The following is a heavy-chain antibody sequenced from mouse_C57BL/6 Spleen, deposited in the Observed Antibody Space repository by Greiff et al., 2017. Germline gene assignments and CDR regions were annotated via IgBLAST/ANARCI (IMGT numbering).Heavy chain of an antibody. CDR1: GYTFTDYY. J-gene: IGHJ3*01. D-gene: IGHD1-1*01. V-gene: IGHV1-26*01. CDR2: INPNNGGT. Sequence: EVQLQQSGPELVKPGASVKISCKASGYTFTDYYMNWVKQSHGKSLEWIGDINPNNGGTSYNQKFKGKATLTVDKSSSTAYMELRSLTSEDSAVYYCARSRGSSYLFAYWGQGTLVTVSA. CDR3: ARSRGSSYLFAY.